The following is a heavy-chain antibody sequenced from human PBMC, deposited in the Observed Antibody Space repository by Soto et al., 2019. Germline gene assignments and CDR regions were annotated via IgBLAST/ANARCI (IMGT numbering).Heavy chain of an antibody. J-gene: IGHJ3*01. CDR3: ARDRIVGTTTSAFDL. V-gene: IGHV3-11*01. Sequence: QVQLVESGGGLVKAGGSLRLSCAASGFTFSDYYMNWIRQAPGKGLEWVSYIGNSGATIKYADSVKGRFTISRDNAKNSLYLQMKSLRVEDTAVYYCARDRIVGTTTSAFDLWGQGTMVTVSS. CDR1: GFTFSDYY. CDR2: IGNSGATI. D-gene: IGHD1-26*01.